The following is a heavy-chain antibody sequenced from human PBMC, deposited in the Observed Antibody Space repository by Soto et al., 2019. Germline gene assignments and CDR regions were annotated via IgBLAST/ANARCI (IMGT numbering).Heavy chain of an antibody. D-gene: IGHD2-15*01. Sequence: QVQLQESGPGLVKPSQTLSLTCTVSGGSISSGDHCWSWIRQPPGKGLEWIGYIYYSGSTYYNPYLKSRVTLSVDTSKNQFSLKLSSVTAADTAVYYCARYCSGGSCYRDAFDIWGQGTMVTVSS. V-gene: IGHV4-30-4*01. CDR2: IYYSGST. CDR1: GGSISSGDHC. J-gene: IGHJ3*02. CDR3: ARYCSGGSCYRDAFDI.